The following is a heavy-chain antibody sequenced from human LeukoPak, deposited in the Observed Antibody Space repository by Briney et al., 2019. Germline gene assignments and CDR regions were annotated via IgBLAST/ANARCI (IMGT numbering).Heavy chain of an antibody. D-gene: IGHD7-27*01. Sequence: SETLSLTCTVSGGSISSYYWSWIRQPPGKGLEWIGYIYYSGSTNYNPSLKSRVTISVDTSKNQFSLKLSSVTAADTAVYYCARPDWGTDAFDIWGQGTMVTVSS. CDR3: ARPDWGTDAFDI. CDR2: IYYSGST. CDR1: GGSISSYY. V-gene: IGHV4-59*08. J-gene: IGHJ3*02.